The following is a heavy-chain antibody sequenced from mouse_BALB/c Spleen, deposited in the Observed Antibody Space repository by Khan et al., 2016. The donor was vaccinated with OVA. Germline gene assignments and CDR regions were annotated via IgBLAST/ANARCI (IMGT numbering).Heavy chain of an antibody. V-gene: IGHV5-9-3*01. Sequence: EVELVESGGGLVKPGESLKLSCAASGLTFSRYSMSWVRQTPEKRLEWVANISSGGSYTYYPDNVKGRFTLSRDNANNTLYLHMSSLRSEDTAIYYCARHEDYYGSRPYFDYWGQGTTLTVSS. CDR2: ISSGGSYT. CDR1: GLTFSRYS. D-gene: IGHD1-1*01. CDR3: ARHEDYYGSRPYFDY. J-gene: IGHJ2*01.